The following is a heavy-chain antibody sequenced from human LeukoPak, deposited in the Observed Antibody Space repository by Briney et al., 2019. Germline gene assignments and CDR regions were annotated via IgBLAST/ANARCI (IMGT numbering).Heavy chain of an antibody. CDR1: GGTFSSYA. V-gene: IGHV1-69*05. CDR3: AVVYYYYYYMDV. J-gene: IGHJ6*03. CDR2: IIPIFGTA. Sequence: GASVKVSCKASGGTFSSYAISWVRQAPGQGLEWMGRIIPIFGTANYAQKFQGRVTITTDESTSTAYMELSSLRSVDTALYYCAVVYYYYYYMDVWGKGTTVTVSS.